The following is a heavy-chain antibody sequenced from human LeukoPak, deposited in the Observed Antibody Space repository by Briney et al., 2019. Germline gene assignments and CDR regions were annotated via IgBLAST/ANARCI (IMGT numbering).Heavy chain of an antibody. D-gene: IGHD3-22*01. CDR2: FNTYTGNP. Sequence: ASVKVSCKASGYSFTTYGMNWVPQAPGQGLEWMGWFNTYTGNPTYAQGFTGRFVFSMDTSASTAYLQISSLKAEDTAVYYCARGSYYDSSGVDYWGQGTLVTVSS. J-gene: IGHJ4*02. V-gene: IGHV7-81*01. CDR3: ARGSYYDSSGVDY. CDR1: GYSFTTYG.